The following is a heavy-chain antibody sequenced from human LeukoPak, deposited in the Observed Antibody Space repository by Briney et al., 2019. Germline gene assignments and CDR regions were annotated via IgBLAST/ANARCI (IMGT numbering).Heavy chain of an antibody. CDR2: ISWNSGSI. CDR3: AKAHSSSWWGSDY. CDR1: GFTFDDYA. Sequence: GRSLRLSCAASGFTFDDYAMHWVRQAPGKGLEWVSGISWNSGSIGHADSVKGRFTISRDNAKNSLYLQMNSLRAEDMALYYCAKAHSSSWWGSDYWGQGTLVTVSS. V-gene: IGHV3-9*03. J-gene: IGHJ4*02. D-gene: IGHD6-13*01.